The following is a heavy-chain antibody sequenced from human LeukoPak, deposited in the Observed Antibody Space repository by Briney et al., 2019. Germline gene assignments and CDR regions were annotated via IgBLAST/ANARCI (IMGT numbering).Heavy chain of an antibody. J-gene: IGHJ4*02. CDR1: GGSFSGYY. Sequence: SETLSLTCAVYGGSFSGYYWSWIRQPPGKGLEWIGEINHSGSTNYNPSLKSRVTISVDTSKNQFSLKLSSVTAADTAVYYCARGKRDGYNSEGEFDYWGQGTLVTVSS. CDR3: ARGKRDGYNSEGEFDY. V-gene: IGHV4-34*01. CDR2: INHSGST. D-gene: IGHD5-24*01.